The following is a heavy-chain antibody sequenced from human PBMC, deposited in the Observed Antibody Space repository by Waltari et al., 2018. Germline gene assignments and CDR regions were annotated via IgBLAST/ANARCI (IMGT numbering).Heavy chain of an antibody. J-gene: IGHJ1*01. CDR2: INDRGLT. Sequence: QVQLQQWGAGLLKPSETLSLSCAVHGGSSFSAYYWNWVRQDPGKGLEWIGEINDRGLTNYNPSLKSRVTMSVDTSRNQFSLTLTSVTAADTALYCCARSAAIVVRGRYFQYWGQGTLVTVSS. CDR3: ARSAAIVVRGRYFQY. D-gene: IGHD3-10*01. V-gene: IGHV4-34*02. CDR1: GGSSFSAYY.